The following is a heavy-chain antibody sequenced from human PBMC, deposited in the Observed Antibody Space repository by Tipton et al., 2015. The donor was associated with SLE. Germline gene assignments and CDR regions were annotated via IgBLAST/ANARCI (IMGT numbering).Heavy chain of an antibody. CDR2: VSWNSGTI. CDR3: ACATDPGQDSYNGLDA. J-gene: IGHJ6*02. CDR1: GFTFDDYA. V-gene: IGHV3-9*01. Sequence: LRLSCAASGFTFDDYAMHWVRQAPGKGLEWVSGVSWNSGTIGYADSVKGRFTISRDNSKNTLYLQMSSLRAEDTAVYYCACATDPGQDSYNGLDAWGQGTTVIVSS.